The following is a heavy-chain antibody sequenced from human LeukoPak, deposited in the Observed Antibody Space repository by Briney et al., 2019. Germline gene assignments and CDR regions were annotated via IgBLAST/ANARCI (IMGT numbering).Heavy chain of an antibody. V-gene: IGHV1-2*02. Sequence: ASVKVSCKASGYTFTGYYMHWVRQAPGQGLEWMGWINPNSGGTNYAQKFQGRVTMTRDTSISTAYMELSRLRSDDTAVYYCARVYGSGSYLDYWGQGTLVTVSS. CDR1: GYTFTGYY. CDR2: INPNSGGT. D-gene: IGHD3-10*01. J-gene: IGHJ4*02. CDR3: ARVYGSGSYLDY.